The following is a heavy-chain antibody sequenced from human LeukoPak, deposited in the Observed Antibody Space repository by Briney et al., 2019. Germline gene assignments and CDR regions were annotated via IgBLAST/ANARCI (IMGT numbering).Heavy chain of an antibody. D-gene: IGHD6-19*01. CDR2: ISYDGSNK. CDR3: ARAVAVAGFDP. CDR1: GFTFSSYA. V-gene: IGHV3-30-3*01. J-gene: IGHJ5*02. Sequence: GRSLRLSCAASGFTFSSYAMHWVRQAPGKGLEWVAVISYDGSNKYYADSVKGRFTISRDNSKNTLYLQMNSLRAEDTAVYYCARAVAVAGFDPWGQETLVTVSS.